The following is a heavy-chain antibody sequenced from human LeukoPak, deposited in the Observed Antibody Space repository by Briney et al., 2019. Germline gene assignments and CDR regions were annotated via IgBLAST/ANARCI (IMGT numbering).Heavy chain of an antibody. J-gene: IGHJ4*02. CDR2: ISTGSSYI. CDR3: ARDPPSDPLPFDY. D-gene: IGHD1-26*01. CDR1: GFTFSSYS. Sequence: GGSLRLSCAASGFTFSSYSMNWVRQAPGKGLEWVSSISTGSSYIYYADSVKGRFTISSDNAKNSLYLQMNSLRAEDTAVYYCARDPPSDPLPFDYWGQGTLVTVSS. V-gene: IGHV3-21*01.